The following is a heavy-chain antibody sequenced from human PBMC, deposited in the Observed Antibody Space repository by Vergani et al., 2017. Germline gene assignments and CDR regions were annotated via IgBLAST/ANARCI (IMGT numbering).Heavy chain of an antibody. Sequence: EVQLVESGGGLVQPGGSLRLSCAASGFTFSSYWMSWVRQAPGKGLEWVANIKQDGSEKYYVDSVKGRFTISRDNAKNSLYLQMNSLRAEDTAVYYCAKAPMVRGVIISPYFDYWGQGTLVTVSS. J-gene: IGHJ4*02. CDR3: AKAPMVRGVIISPYFDY. V-gene: IGHV3-7*01. CDR1: GFTFSSYW. CDR2: IKQDGSEK. D-gene: IGHD3-10*01.